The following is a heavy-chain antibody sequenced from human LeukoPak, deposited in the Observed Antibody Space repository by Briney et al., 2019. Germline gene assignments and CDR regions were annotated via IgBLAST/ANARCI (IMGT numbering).Heavy chain of an antibody. CDR1: GFTFSSYA. CDR3: AKDLGSTSRIWFDP. J-gene: IGHJ5*02. V-gene: IGHV3-23*01. CDR2: ISGSGGST. Sequence: GGALRLSCAASGFTFSSYAMSWVRQAPGKGLEWVSAISGSGGSTYYADSVKGRFTISRDNSKDTLYLQMNSLRAEDTAVYYCAKDLGSTSRIWFDPWGQGTLVTVSS. D-gene: IGHD2-2*01.